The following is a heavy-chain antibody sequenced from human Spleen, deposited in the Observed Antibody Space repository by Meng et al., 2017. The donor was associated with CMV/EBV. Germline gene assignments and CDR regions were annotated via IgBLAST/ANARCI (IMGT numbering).Heavy chain of an antibody. J-gene: IGHJ6*02. V-gene: IGHV4-39*07. D-gene: IGHD2-21*02. Sequence: SETLSLTCTVSGGSISSSSYYWAWIRQPPGKGLEWIGNIYYSGSTYYNPSLKSRVTISVDTSKNQFSLKLSSVTAADTAVYYCAKGGGERVTFDAMDVWGQGTTVTVSS. CDR3: AKGGGERVTFDAMDV. CDR2: IYYSGST. CDR1: GGSISSSSYY.